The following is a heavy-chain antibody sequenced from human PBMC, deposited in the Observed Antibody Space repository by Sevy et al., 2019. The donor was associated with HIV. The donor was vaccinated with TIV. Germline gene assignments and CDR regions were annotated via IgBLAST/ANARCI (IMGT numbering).Heavy chain of an antibody. D-gene: IGHD5-12*01. V-gene: IGHV4-31*03. CDR2: IYYSGST. J-gene: IGHJ4*02. Sequence: SETLSLTCTVSGGSISSGGYYWSWIRQHPGKGLAWIGYIYYSGSTYYNPSLKSRFTISVDTSKNQFSLKLSSVTAADTAVYYCARERPERETGGNGFYFDYWGQGTLVTVSS. CDR3: ARERPERETGGNGFYFDY. CDR1: GGSISSGGYY.